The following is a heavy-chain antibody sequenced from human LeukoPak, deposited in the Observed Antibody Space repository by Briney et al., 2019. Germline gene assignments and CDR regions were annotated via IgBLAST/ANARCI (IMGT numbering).Heavy chain of an antibody. J-gene: IGHJ4*02. V-gene: IGHV3-30*02. D-gene: IGHD2-2*01. CDR3: ATQTTGVPAAMALNDYGEYVSDY. CDR2: IRNDGSNK. Sequence: GGSLRLSSAASGFTFSSYGMDWVRQAPGKGLEWGAFIRNDGSNKYYADSVKGRFTISRANSKNTLYLQMSSLRAEDTAVYSCATQTTGVPAAMALNDYGEYVSDYWGQGTLVTVSS. CDR1: GFTFSSYG.